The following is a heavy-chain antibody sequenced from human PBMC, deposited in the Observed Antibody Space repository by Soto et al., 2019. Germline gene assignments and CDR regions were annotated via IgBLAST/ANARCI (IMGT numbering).Heavy chain of an antibody. J-gene: IGHJ5*02. CDR1: GGSISSSEYY. D-gene: IGHD3-3*01. V-gene: IGHV4-39*01. CDR3: ARHASAYYVS. CDR2: IYYSGST. Sequence: SETLCLTCTVAGGSISSSEYYWGWIRQPPGKGLEWIGSIYYSGSTYYNPSLKSRVTISTASSKKEFSLKLTSVTAADTALYYCARHASAYYVSWGQGTLVTVSS.